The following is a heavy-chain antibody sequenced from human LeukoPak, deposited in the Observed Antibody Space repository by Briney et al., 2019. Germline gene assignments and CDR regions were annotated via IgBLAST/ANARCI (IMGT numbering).Heavy chain of an antibody. CDR1: GGSISSYY. J-gene: IGHJ5*02. Sequence: PSETLSLTCTVSGGSISSYYWSWIRQPPGKGLEWIGEINHSGSTNYNPSLKSRVTISVDTSKNQFSLKLSSVTAADTAVYYCARSRLGYCSSTSCYYWFDPWGQGTLVTVSS. CDR3: ARSRLGYCSSTSCYYWFDP. V-gene: IGHV4-34*01. CDR2: INHSGST. D-gene: IGHD2-2*01.